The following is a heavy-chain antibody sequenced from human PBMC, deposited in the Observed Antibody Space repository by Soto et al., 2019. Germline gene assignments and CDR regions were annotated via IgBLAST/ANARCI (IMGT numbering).Heavy chain of an antibody. CDR2: ISYDGSNK. V-gene: IGHV3-30*18. D-gene: IGHD6-13*01. CDR3: AKEDSSSWHYYYGMDV. CDR1: GFTFSSYG. Sequence: QVQLVESGGGVVQPGRSLRLSCAASGFTFSSYGMNWVRQAPGKGLEWVAVISYDGSNKYYADSVKGRFTISRDSSENMLYLQVNGLSAEDTAVYYCAKEDSSSWHYYYGMDVWGQGTTVTVSS. J-gene: IGHJ6*02.